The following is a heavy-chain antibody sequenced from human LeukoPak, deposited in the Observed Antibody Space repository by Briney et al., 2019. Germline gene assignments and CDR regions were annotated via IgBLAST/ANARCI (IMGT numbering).Heavy chain of an antibody. CDR1: GSTFRSYA. D-gene: IGHD6-19*01. CDR3: ASAAGPFDN. Sequence: GGSLRLSCAASGSTFRSYAMSWVRQAPGKGVEWVSSISGSGGRTNYADSGKGRFTISRENSKKTLYVQMNSLRAEDTALYYCASAAGPFDNWGQGTLVTVSS. J-gene: IGHJ4*02. CDR2: ISGSGGRT. V-gene: IGHV3-23*01.